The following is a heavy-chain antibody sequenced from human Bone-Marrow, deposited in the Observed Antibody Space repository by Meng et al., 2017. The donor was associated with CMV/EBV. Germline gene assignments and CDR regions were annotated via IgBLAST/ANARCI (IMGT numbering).Heavy chain of an antibody. D-gene: IGHD3-3*01. CDR2: ISSSSTI. V-gene: IGHV3-69-1*02. CDR3: ARELRFLEGYYYYGMDV. CDR1: GFTFSDYY. J-gene: IGHJ6*02. Sequence: GSLKISCAASGFTFSDYYMNWVRQAPGKGLEWVSSISSSSTIYYADSVKCRFTISRDNAKNSLYLQMNSLRAEDTAVYYCARELRFLEGYYYYGMDVWGQGTTVTVSS.